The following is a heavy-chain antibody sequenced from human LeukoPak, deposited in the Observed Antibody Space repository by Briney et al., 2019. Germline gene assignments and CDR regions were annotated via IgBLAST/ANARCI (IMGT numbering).Heavy chain of an antibody. D-gene: IGHD2-21*02. Sequence: GASVKVSCKASGGTFSSYAISWVRQAPGQGLEWMGRIIPILGIANYAQKFQGRVTITADKSTSTAYMELSSLRSEDTAVYYCAREEVCGGDCFYYFDYWGQGTLVTVSS. J-gene: IGHJ4*02. V-gene: IGHV1-69*04. CDR2: IIPILGIA. CDR3: AREEVCGGDCFYYFDY. CDR1: GGTFSSYA.